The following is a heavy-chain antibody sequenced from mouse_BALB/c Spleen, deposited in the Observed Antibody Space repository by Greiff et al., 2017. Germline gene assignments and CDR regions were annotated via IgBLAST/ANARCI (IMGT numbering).Heavy chain of an antibody. CDR2: INPSTGYT. V-gene: IGHV1-7*01. J-gene: IGHJ2*01. CDR1: GYTFTSYW. CDR3: ARERSITTAFFDY. D-gene: IGHD1-2*01. Sequence: QVQLQQSGAELAKPGASVKMSCKASGYTFTSYWMHWVKQRPGQGLEWIGYINPSTGYTEYNQKFKDKATLTADKSSSTAYMQLSSLTSEDSAVYYCARERSITTAFFDYWGQGTTLTVSS.